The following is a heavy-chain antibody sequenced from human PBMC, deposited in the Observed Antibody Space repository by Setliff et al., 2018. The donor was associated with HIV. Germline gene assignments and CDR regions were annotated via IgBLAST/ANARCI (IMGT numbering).Heavy chain of an antibody. D-gene: IGHD2-21*02. CDR2: IYPGDSDI. CDR1: NYTFTTYW. J-gene: IGHJ3*01. CDR3: VRRDGRVLNGFDL. Sequence: GESPKISCKGSNYTFTTYWIGWVRQVPGKGLEWMAIIYPGDSDIRYNPSFQGQVTISVEKSVTTAYLQWSSLKTSDTAMYYCVRRDGRVLNGFDLWGRGTMVTVSS. V-gene: IGHV5-51*01.